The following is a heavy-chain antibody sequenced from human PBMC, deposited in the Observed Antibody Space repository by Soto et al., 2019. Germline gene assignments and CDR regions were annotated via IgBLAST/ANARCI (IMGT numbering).Heavy chain of an antibody. J-gene: IGHJ6*02. Sequence: ASVKVSYKASGYTFTSYDINWVRQATGQGLEWMGWMNPNSGNTGYAQKFQGRVTMTRNTSISTAYMELSSLRSEDTAVYYCARAQGYYYGMDVWGQGTTVTVSS. CDR2: MNPNSGNT. CDR3: ARAQGYYYGMDV. CDR1: GYTFTSYD. V-gene: IGHV1-8*01.